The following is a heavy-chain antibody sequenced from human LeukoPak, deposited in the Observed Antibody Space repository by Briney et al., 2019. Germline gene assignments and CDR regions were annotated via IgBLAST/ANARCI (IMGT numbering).Heavy chain of an antibody. CDR3: ARESSGSYYNPLGYMDV. Sequence: SETLSLTCTVSGGSISIYYWNWIRQPAGKGLEWIGRIFTSGITNYNPSLESRVTMSVDTSKNQFSLNVSSVTAADTAVYYCARESSGSYYNPLGYMDVWGRGATVTVSS. D-gene: IGHD3-10*01. J-gene: IGHJ6*03. V-gene: IGHV4-4*07. CDR2: IFTSGIT. CDR1: GGSISIYY.